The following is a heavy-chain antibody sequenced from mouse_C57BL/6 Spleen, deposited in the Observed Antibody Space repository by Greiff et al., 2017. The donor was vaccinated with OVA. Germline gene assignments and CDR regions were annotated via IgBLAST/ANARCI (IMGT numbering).Heavy chain of an antibody. CDR1: GYTFTSYW. D-gene: IGHD4-1*01. Sequence: QVQLKQPGAELVRPGTSVKLSCKASGYTFTSYWMHWVKQRPGQGLEWIGVIDPSDSYTNYNQKFKGKATLTVDTSSSTAYMQLSSLTSEDSAVYCCARSGTDAWFAYWGQGTLVTVSA. V-gene: IGHV1-59*01. J-gene: IGHJ3*01. CDR3: ARSGTDAWFAY. CDR2: IDPSDSYT.